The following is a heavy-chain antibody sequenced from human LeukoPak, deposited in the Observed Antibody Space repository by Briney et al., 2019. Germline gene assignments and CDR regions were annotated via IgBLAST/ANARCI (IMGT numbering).Heavy chain of an antibody. J-gene: IGHJ5*02. CDR1: GGSISSYY. V-gene: IGHV4-4*07. D-gene: IGHD3-16*01. Sequence: SETLSLTCTVSGGSISSYYWSWIRQPAGKGLEWIGRIYTSGSTNYNPSLKSRVTISVDTSKNQFSLKLSSVTAADTAVYYCATKGHHRLIKGNWFDPWGQGTLVTVSS. CDR2: IYTSGST. CDR3: ATKGHHRLIKGNWFDP.